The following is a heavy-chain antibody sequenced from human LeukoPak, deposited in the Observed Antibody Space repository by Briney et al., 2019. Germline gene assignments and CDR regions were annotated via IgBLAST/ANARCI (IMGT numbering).Heavy chain of an antibody. CDR2: ISSSSSYI. V-gene: IGHV3-21*01. J-gene: IGHJ4*02. Sequence: GGSLRLSCAASGFTVSSNEMSWVRQAPGKGLDWVSSISSSSSYIYYADSVKGRFTISRDNAKNSLYLQMNSLRAEDTAVYYCAKDISSYYGSGSSYFDYWGQGTLVTVSS. CDR3: AKDISSYYGSGSSYFDY. D-gene: IGHD3-10*01. CDR1: GFTVSSNE.